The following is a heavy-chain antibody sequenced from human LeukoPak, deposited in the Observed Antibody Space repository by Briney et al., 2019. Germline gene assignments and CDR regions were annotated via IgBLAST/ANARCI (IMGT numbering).Heavy chain of an antibody. CDR1: GYTFTGYY. Sequence: GASVKVSCKASGYTFTGYYMHWVRQAPGQGLEWMGWINPNSGGTNYAQKFQGRVTMTRDPSISTAYMELSRLRSDDTAVYYCARGYALYSGRYIDFDYWGQGTLVTVSS. J-gene: IGHJ4*02. D-gene: IGHD1-26*01. V-gene: IGHV1-2*02. CDR2: INPNSGGT. CDR3: ARGYALYSGRYIDFDY.